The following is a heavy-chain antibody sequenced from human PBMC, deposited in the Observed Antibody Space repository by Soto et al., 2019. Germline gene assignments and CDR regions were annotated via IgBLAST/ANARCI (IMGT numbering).Heavy chain of an antibody. J-gene: IGHJ6*02. V-gene: IGHV3-23*01. CDR2: ISGSEDNI. CDR3: AKDLHWFAMDV. CDR1: GFPFSNYY. D-gene: IGHD3-10*01. Sequence: EVLLLESGGGLVQPGGSLRLSCVASGFPFSNYYMDWVRQAPGKGLEWVAVISGSEDNIHYADSVKGRFTISRDNSMNTLYLQMNSLRADDTAIYYCAKDLHWFAMDVWGQGTTVTVSS.